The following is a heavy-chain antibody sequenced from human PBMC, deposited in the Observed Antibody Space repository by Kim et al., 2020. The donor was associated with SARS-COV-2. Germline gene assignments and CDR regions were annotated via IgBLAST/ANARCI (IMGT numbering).Heavy chain of an antibody. CDR3: ARVVPTQWLASYWYFDL. CDR1: GYTFTSYD. D-gene: IGHD6-19*01. V-gene: IGHV1-8*01. CDR2: MNPNSGNT. Sequence: ASVKVSCKASGYTFTSYDINWVRQATGQGLEWMGWMNPNSGNTGYAQKFQGRVTMTRNTSISTAYMELSSLRSEDTAVYYCARVVPTQWLASYWYFDLWGRGTLVTVSS. J-gene: IGHJ2*01.